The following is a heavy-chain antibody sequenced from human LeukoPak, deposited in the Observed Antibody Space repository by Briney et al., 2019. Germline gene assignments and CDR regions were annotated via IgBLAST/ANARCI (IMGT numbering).Heavy chain of an antibody. CDR1: GFTVSSNY. J-gene: IGHJ5*02. CDR3: AREANHSSSWYWASHNWFDP. Sequence: PGGSLRLSCAASGFTVSSNYMSWVRQAPGKGLEWVSVIYSGGSTYYADSVKGRFTISRDNSKNTLYLQMNSLRAEDTAVYYCAREANHSSSWYWASHNWFDPWGQGTLVTVSS. V-gene: IGHV3-66*01. CDR2: IYSGGST. D-gene: IGHD6-13*01.